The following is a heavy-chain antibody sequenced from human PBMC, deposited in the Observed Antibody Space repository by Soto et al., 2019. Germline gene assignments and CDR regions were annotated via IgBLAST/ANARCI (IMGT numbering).Heavy chain of an antibody. CDR2: ISWNSGSI. D-gene: IGHD6-13*01. CDR3: AKDFTPGIAAAGPGY. CDR1: GFTFDDYA. J-gene: IGHJ4*02. Sequence: EVQLVESGGGLVQPGRSLRLSCAASGFTFDDYAMHWVRQAPGKGLEWLSGISWNSGSIGYADSVKGRFTISRDNAKNSLYLQMNSLRAEDTALYYCAKDFTPGIAAAGPGYWGQGTLVTVSS. V-gene: IGHV3-9*01.